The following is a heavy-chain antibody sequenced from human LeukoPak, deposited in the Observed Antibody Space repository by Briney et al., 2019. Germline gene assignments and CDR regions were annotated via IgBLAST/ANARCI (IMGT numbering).Heavy chain of an antibody. CDR3: ASISMVREGIWY. CDR2: IYHSGSA. V-gene: IGHV4-38-2*02. CDR1: GYSISSGYY. J-gene: IGHJ4*02. Sequence: KPSETLSLTCTVSGYSISSGYYWGWIRQPPGKGLEWIGNIYHSGSAYYNPSLKSRVTISVDTSKNQFSLKLSSVTAADTAVYYCASISMVREGIWYWGQGTLVTVSS. D-gene: IGHD3-10*01.